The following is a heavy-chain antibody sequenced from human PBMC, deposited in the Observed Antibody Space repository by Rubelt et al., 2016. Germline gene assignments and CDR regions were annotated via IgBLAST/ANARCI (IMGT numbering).Heavy chain of an antibody. CDR3: ATVGGDNGVGGD. D-gene: IGHD5-24*01. CDR2: INSDGSST. V-gene: IGHV3-74*02. CDR1: RFTFSSLW. Sequence: EVQLLESGGDLVQPGGSLRLSCVASRFTFSSLWMHWVRQAPGKGLEWVSRINSDGSSTSFADSVKGRFTISRDNAKNTLQLQMNSLRAEDTAVYYCATVGGDNGVGGDWGQGTLVTVSS. J-gene: IGHJ4*02.